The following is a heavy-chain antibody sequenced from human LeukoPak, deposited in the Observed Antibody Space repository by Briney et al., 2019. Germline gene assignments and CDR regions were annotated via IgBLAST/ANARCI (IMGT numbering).Heavy chain of an antibody. Sequence: GGSLRLSCAASGFTFSSYWMSWVRQAPGKGLEWVANIKQDGSEKYYVDSVKGRFTISRDNAKNSLYLQMNSLRAEDTAVYYCARGTYYYDSSGENDAFDIWGQGTMVTVSS. CDR3: ARGTYYYDSSGENDAFDI. V-gene: IGHV3-7*01. CDR1: GFTFSSYW. CDR2: IKQDGSEK. J-gene: IGHJ3*02. D-gene: IGHD3-22*01.